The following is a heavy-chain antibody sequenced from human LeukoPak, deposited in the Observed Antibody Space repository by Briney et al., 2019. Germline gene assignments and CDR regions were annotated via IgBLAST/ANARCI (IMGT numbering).Heavy chain of an antibody. Sequence: GGSLRLSCAASGFTSTTYWMSWVRQAPGKGLEWVANIKQDGSEKYYVDSVKGRFTISRDNAKNSLYLQMNSLRAEDTAVYYCARIAVAGYDYWGQGTLVTVSS. CDR2: IKQDGSEK. CDR1: GFTSTTYW. V-gene: IGHV3-7*01. D-gene: IGHD6-19*01. J-gene: IGHJ4*02. CDR3: ARIAVAGYDY.